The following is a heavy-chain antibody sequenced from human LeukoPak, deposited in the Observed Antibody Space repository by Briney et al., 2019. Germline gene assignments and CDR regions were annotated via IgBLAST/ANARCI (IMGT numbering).Heavy chain of an antibody. J-gene: IGHJ4*02. D-gene: IGHD3-10*01. V-gene: IGHV4-34*01. CDR2: INHSGST. CDR1: GGSFSGYY. CDR3: ARGRYHGPSYYGSGSYRI. Sequence: SETLSLTCAVYGGSFSGYYWSWIRQPPGKGLEWIGEINHSGSTNYNPSLKSRVTISVDTSKNQFSLKLSSVTAADTAVYYCARGRYHGPSYYGSGSYRIWGQGTLVTVSS.